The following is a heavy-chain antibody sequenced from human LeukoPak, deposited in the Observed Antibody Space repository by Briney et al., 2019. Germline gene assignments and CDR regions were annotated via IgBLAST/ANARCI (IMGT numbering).Heavy chain of an antibody. CDR1: GFTLSSYA. D-gene: IGHD2-2*03. Sequence: GGSRGLSGAVSGFTLSSYAMSWVRQAPGKGLEGVARIRGSGGITNYADSVKGRFTISRDNSKNTLYLPMNSLRADDTAVYFCAKMSGDCSSASCSSFDYWGQGTLVTVSS. CDR2: IRGSGGIT. J-gene: IGHJ4*02. CDR3: AKMSGDCSSASCSSFDY. V-gene: IGHV3-23*01.